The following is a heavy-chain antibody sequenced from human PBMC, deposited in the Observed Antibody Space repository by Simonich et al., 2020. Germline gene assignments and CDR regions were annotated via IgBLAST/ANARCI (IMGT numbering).Heavy chain of an antibody. Sequence: QVQLVQSGAEVKKPGASVKVSCKASGYTFTGYYMHGVRQAPGQGLEWMGWINPNSGGTNDAQKFQGRVTMTRDTSISTAYMELSRLRSDDTAVYYCARGALTGDYYYMDVWGKGTTVTVSS. CDR1: GYTFTGYY. CDR2: INPNSGGT. D-gene: IGHD7-27*01. J-gene: IGHJ6*03. V-gene: IGHV1-2*02. CDR3: ARGALTGDYYYMDV.